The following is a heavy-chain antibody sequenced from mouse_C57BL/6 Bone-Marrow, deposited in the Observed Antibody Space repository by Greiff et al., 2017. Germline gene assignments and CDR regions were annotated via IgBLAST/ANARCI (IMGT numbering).Heavy chain of an antibody. CDR3: ARRRGYSEGFAY. J-gene: IGHJ3*01. Sequence: VQLQQSGPELVKPGASVKIPCKASGYTFTDYNMDWVKQSHGKSLEWIGDINPNNGGTIYNQKFKGKATLTVDKSSSTAYMELRSLTSEDTAVYYCARRRGYSEGFAYWGQGTLVTVSA. CDR1: GYTFTDYN. V-gene: IGHV1-18*01. CDR2: INPNNGGT.